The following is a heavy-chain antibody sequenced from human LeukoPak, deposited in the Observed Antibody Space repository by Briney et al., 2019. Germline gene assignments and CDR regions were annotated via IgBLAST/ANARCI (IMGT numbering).Heavy chain of an antibody. CDR3: ARDGRYYYDSSGYSSFDY. CDR2: ISSSGSTI. J-gene: IGHJ4*02. D-gene: IGHD3-22*01. CDR1: GFTFSDYY. V-gene: IGHV3-11*04. Sequence: TGGSLRLSCAASGFTFSDYYMSWIRQAPGKGLEWLSYISSSGSTIYYADSVKGRFTISRDNAKNSLYLQMNSLRAEDTAVYYCARDGRYYYDSSGYSSFDYWGQGILVTVSS.